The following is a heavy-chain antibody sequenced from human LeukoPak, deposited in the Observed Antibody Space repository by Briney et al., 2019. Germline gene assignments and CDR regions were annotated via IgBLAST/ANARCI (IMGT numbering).Heavy chain of an antibody. D-gene: IGHD2-15*01. Sequence: GGSLRLSCAASGFTFSNAWMSWVRQAPGKGLEWVSVICGDDTYYADSVKGRFIISRDISKNTLYLEMSSLRAEDTALYYCARGSSSSCYSRAEYWGQGTLVTASS. V-gene: IGHV3-53*01. CDR2: ICGDDT. J-gene: IGHJ4*02. CDR1: GFTFSNAW. CDR3: ARGSSSSCYSRAEY.